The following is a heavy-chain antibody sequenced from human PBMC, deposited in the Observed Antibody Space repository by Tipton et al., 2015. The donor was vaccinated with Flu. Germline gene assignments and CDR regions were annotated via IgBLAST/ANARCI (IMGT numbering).Heavy chain of an antibody. J-gene: IGHJ5*02. CDR1: GFTFSSYS. V-gene: IGHV3-21*04. CDR2: ISSSSSYI. Sequence: VQLVQSGGGLVKPGGSLRLSCAASGFTFSSYSMDWVRQAPGKGLEWVSSISSSSSYIYYADSVKGRFTISRDNAKNSLYLQMNSLRAEDTAVYYCARGEYDFWSGYLPSWGQGTLVTVSS. D-gene: IGHD3-3*01. CDR3: ARGEYDFWSGYLPS.